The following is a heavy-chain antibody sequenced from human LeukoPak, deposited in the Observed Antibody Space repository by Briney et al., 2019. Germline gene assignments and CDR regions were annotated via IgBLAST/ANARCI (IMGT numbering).Heavy chain of an antibody. CDR2: ISSSGSVI. CDR1: GFTFSDYY. D-gene: IGHD6-19*01. J-gene: IGHJ5*02. V-gene: IGHV3-11*01. Sequence: GGSLRLSCAASGFTFSDYYMSWIRQAPRKGLEWISSISSSGSVIYYADPVKGRFTISRDNAKNSLYVEMNSLRADDTAVYYCARVWDSSGWSRFDPWGQGTRVTVSS. CDR3: ARVWDSSGWSRFDP.